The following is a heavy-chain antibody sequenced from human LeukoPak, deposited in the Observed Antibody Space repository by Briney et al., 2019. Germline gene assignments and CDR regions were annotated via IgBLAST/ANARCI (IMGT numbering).Heavy chain of an antibody. D-gene: IGHD3-10*01. CDR1: GGTFSSYA. V-gene: IGHV1-69*04. Sequence: ASVKVSCKASGGTFSSYAISWVRQAPGQGLEWMGRIIPILGIANYAQKFQGRVTITADKSTSTAYMELSSLRSEDTAVYYCAREYGSGSDRPFDYWGQGTLVTVSS. CDR3: AREYGSGSDRPFDY. J-gene: IGHJ4*02. CDR2: IIPILGIA.